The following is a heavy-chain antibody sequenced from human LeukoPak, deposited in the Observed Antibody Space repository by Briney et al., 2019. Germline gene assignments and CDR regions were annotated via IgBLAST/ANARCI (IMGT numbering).Heavy chain of an antibody. CDR3: AKNEVWPAVAGSHDY. D-gene: IGHD6-19*01. Sequence: GGSLRLSCAASGFTFSSYAMRWVRQAPGKGLEWVSAISGSGGSTYYADAVKGRFTISRDNSKNTLYLQMNSLRAEDTAVYYCAKNEVWPAVAGSHDYWGQGTLVTVSS. V-gene: IGHV3-23*01. CDR1: GFTFSSYA. CDR2: ISGSGGST. J-gene: IGHJ4*02.